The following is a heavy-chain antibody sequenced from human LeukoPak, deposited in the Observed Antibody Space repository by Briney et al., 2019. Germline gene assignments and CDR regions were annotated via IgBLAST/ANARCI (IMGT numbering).Heavy chain of an antibody. Sequence: GRSLRLSCAASGFTFSSYAMHWVRQAPGKGLEWVAVISYDGSNKYYADSVKGRFTISRDNSKNTLYLQMNSLRAEDTAVYYCAGGSYDYYYYYYMDVWGKGTTVTVSS. CDR3: AGGSYDYYYYYYMDV. J-gene: IGHJ6*03. CDR1: GFTFSSYA. D-gene: IGHD1-26*01. V-gene: IGHV3-30*04. CDR2: ISYDGSNK.